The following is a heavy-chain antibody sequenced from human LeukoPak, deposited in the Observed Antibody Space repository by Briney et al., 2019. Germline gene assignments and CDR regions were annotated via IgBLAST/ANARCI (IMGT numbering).Heavy chain of an antibody. CDR1: GYTFTGYY. J-gene: IGHJ5*02. V-gene: IGHV1-2*02. CDR2: INPNSGGT. D-gene: IGHD6-6*01. CDR3: ARENVYSSSSGSNWFDP. Sequence: SVKVPCKASGYTFTGYYMHWVRQAPGQGLEWMGWINPNSGGTNYAQKFQGRVTMTRDTSISTAYMELSRLRSDDTAVYYCARENVYSSSSGSNWFDPWGQGTLVTVSS.